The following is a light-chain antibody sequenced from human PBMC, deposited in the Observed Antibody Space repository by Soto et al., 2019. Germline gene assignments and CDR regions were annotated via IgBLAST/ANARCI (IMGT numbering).Light chain of an antibody. J-gene: IGLJ1*01. CDR1: SSDVGSYSH. V-gene: IGLV2-14*01. CDR2: EVT. CDR3: ISYTGSSTYYV. Sequence: SSDVGSYSHVAWYQQFPGKTPKLIIYEVTYRPSGVSHRFSASKSGNTASLTISGLQAGDEADYYCISYTGSSTYYVLGNGTKVTVL.